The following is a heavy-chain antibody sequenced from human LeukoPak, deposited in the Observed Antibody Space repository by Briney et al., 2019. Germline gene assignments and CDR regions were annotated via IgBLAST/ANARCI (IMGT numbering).Heavy chain of an antibody. Sequence: SETLSLTCTVSGGSISPYFWGWIRQPPGKGLEWIGNIYYGGNTNYNPSLKSRVTISVDTSKSQFSVRLNSVTAADTAIYYCARISGRGDYGDFDYWGQGTQVTVSS. J-gene: IGHJ4*02. CDR1: GGSISPYF. V-gene: IGHV4-59*01. D-gene: IGHD4-17*01. CDR3: ARISGRGDYGDFDY. CDR2: IYYGGNT.